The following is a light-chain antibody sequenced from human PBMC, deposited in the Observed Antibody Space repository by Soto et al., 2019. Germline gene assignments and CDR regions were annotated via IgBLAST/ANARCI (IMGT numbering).Light chain of an antibody. Sequence: EIVMTQSPATLSVSPGERATLSCRVSQSVSNYFAWYQQKPGQAPRLLIFGASTRASGVPARFSGSGSGTEFTLTISSLRSEDFAVYYCQQYNNWPRTFGQGTKVDIK. CDR1: QSVSNY. V-gene: IGKV3-15*01. J-gene: IGKJ1*01. CDR2: GAS. CDR3: QQYNNWPRT.